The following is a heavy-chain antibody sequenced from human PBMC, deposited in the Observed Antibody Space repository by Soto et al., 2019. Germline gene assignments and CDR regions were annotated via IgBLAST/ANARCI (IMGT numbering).Heavy chain of an antibody. CDR3: ARDASSGWYSWFDP. CDR2: INAANGYT. Sequence: ASVKVSCKASGYTFTRYAVHWVRQAPGQRLEWMGWINAANGYTKYSQKFQGRVTITRDTSASTAYMELTGLRSEDTAVYYCARDASSGWYSWFDPWGQGTLVTVSS. J-gene: IGHJ5*02. CDR1: GYTFTRYA. D-gene: IGHD6-19*01. V-gene: IGHV1-3*01.